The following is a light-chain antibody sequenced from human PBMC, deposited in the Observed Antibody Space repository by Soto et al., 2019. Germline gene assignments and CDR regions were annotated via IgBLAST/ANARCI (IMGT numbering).Light chain of an antibody. CDR3: GTWDSSLSAGG. Sequence: QSVLTQPPSVSAAPGQKVTIPCSGSSSNIGNNYVSWYQQLPGTAPKLLIYDNNKRPSGIPDRFSGSKSGTSATLGITGRQTGDEAEYDCGTWDSSLSAGGFGPGTKVTVL. V-gene: IGLV1-51*01. CDR1: SSNIGNNY. CDR2: DNN. J-gene: IGLJ1*01.